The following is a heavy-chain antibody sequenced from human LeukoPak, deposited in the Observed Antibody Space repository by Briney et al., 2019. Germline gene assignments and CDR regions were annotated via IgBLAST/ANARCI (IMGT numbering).Heavy chain of an antibody. CDR2: IRYDGNNK. V-gene: IGHV3-30*02. J-gene: IGHJ4*02. CDR3: AKDPWVRSYDSSGYVDY. D-gene: IGHD3-22*01. Sequence: PGGSLRLSCAASGFTFSSYGMHWVRQAPGRGLEWVAFIRYDGNNKYYADSVKGRLTISRDNSKNTLYLQMNSLRAEDTAVYYCAKDPWVRSYDSSGYVDYWGQGTLVTVSS. CDR1: GFTFSSYG.